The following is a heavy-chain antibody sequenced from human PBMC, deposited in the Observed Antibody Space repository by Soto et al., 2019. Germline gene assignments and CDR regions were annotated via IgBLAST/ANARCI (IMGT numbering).Heavy chain of an antibody. Sequence: EVQLVESGGGLIQPGGSLGLSCAASGFTVISNYMSWVRQAPGKGLEWVPVLYRGGSTYYADSVKGPVTISRDNSKNTPYLQMNSLSAEDTAVYYCAREDRWMNAFDIWGQGTMVTVSS. CDR2: LYRGGST. D-gene: IGHD5-12*01. CDR3: AREDRWMNAFDI. CDR1: GFTVISNY. J-gene: IGHJ3*02. V-gene: IGHV3-53*01.